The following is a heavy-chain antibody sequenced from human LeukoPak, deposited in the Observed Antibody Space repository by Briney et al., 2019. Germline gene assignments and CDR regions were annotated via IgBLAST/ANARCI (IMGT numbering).Heavy chain of an antibody. D-gene: IGHD6-6*01. CDR1: GGSFSGYY. Sequence: SETLSLTCAVYGGSFSGYYWSWIRQPPGKGLEWIGEINHSGSTNYNPSLKSRVTISVDTSKNQFSLKLSSVTAADTAVYYCARAIAARLKYLQHWGKGTLVTVSS. J-gene: IGHJ1*01. CDR3: ARAIAARLKYLQH. CDR2: INHSGST. V-gene: IGHV4-34*01.